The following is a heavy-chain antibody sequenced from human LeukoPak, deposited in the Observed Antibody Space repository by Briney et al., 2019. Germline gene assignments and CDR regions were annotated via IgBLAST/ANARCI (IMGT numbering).Heavy chain of an antibody. CDR3: ARSRLGSTVVPQDDAFDI. CDR2: IIPILGIA. D-gene: IGHD4-23*01. J-gene: IGHJ3*02. V-gene: IGHV1-69*04. CDR1: GGTFSSYA. Sequence: GASVKVSCKASGGTFSSYAISWVRQAPGQGLEWMGRIIPILGIANYAQKFQGRVTITADKSTSTAYMELSSLRSEDTAVYYCARSRLGSTVVPQDDAFDIWGQGTMVTVSS.